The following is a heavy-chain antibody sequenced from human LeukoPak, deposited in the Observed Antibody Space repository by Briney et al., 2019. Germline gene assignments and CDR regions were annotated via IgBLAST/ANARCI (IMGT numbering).Heavy chain of an antibody. CDR2: INPNSGGT. J-gene: IGHJ4*02. CDR3: ARGTYYDSSAYSGVRLFDY. Sequence: ASAKVSCKASGYTFSGYYIYWVRQAPGQGLEWMGWINPNSGGTNYAQRFQGRVTMTRDTSISTAYMDLSRLRPDDTALYYCARGTYYDSSAYSGVRLFDYWGQGTLVTVSS. D-gene: IGHD3-22*01. V-gene: IGHV1-2*02. CDR1: GYTFSGYY.